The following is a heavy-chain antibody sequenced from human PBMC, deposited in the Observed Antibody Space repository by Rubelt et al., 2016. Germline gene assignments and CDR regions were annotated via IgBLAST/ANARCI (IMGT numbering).Heavy chain of an antibody. V-gene: IGHV4-28*01. CDR2: IYYSGST. CDR1: GYSISSSNW. CDR3: ARHYSGNYPPTD. J-gene: IGHJ4*02. Sequence: QVQLQESGPGLVKPSDTLSLTCAVSGYSISSSNWWGWIRQPPGKGLEWIGYIYYSGSTNYNPSLKSRVTISVDTSKNQFSLKLSPVTAADTAVYFCARHYSGNYPPTDWGQGTLVTVSS. D-gene: IGHD1-26*01.